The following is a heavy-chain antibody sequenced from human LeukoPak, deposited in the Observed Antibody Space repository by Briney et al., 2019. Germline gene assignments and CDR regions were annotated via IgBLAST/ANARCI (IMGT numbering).Heavy chain of an antibody. CDR2: ISGSGGST. CDR1: GFTFSSYT. V-gene: IGHV3-23*01. D-gene: IGHD2-21*02. J-gene: IGHJ4*02. CDR3: AKDLGVVVTAPFDY. Sequence: GGSLRLSCAASGFTFSSYTMSWVRQAPGEGLEWVSAISGSGGSTYYADSVRGRFTISRDNSKNTLYLQMNRLTAEDTSVYYCAKDLGVVVTAPFDYWGQGTLVTVSS.